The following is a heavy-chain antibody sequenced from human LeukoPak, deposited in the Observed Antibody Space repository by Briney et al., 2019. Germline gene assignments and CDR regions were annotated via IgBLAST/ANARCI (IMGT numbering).Heavy chain of an antibody. CDR3: ARGDLQNTYYDILTGYYVYWFDP. Sequence: ASVKVSCKASGYTFTKYYLHWVRQAPGQGLEWMGSIHPSGGYTTYAQMFQGRVTMTRNTSISTAYMELSSLRSEDTAVYYCARGDLQNTYYDILTGYYVYWFDPWGQGTLVTVSS. CDR1: GYTFTKYY. V-gene: IGHV1-46*01. J-gene: IGHJ5*02. CDR2: IHPSGGYT. D-gene: IGHD3-9*01.